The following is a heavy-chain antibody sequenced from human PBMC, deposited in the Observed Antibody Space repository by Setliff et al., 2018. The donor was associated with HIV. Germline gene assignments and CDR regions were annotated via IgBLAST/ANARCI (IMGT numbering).Heavy chain of an antibody. CDR3: ATSTLGWSDDAFDI. D-gene: IGHD3-3*02. CDR1: GGSISSSSHY. Sequence: SETLSLTCIVSGGSISSSSHYWGWIRQPPGKGLEWIGNIYYSGSTYYNPSLKSRVTISVDTSKNQFSLKLSSVTAADTAVYYCATSTLGWSDDAFDIWGQGTMVTVSS. J-gene: IGHJ3*02. CDR2: IYYSGST. V-gene: IGHV4-39*07.